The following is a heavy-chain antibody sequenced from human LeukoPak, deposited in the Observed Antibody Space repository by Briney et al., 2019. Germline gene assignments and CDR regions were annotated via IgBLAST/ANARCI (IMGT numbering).Heavy chain of an antibody. D-gene: IGHD3-10*01. Sequence: GGSLRLSCAASGFTFSSYAMHWVRQAPGKGLEWVAVISYDGSNKYYADSVKGRFTISRDNSENTLYLQMNSLRAEDTAVYYCARDLGFGEGDYWGQGTLVTVSS. CDR1: GFTFSSYA. CDR2: ISYDGSNK. V-gene: IGHV3-30-3*01. CDR3: ARDLGFGEGDY. J-gene: IGHJ4*02.